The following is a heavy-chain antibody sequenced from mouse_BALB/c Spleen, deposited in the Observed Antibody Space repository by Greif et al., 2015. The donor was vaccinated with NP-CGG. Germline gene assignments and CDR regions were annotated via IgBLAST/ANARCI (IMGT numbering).Heavy chain of an antibody. J-gene: IGHJ2*01. Sequence: EVKLVESGGGLVQPGGSRKLSCAASGFTFSSFGMHWVRQAPEKGLEWVAYISSGSSTIYYADTVKGRFTISRDNPKNALFLQMTSLRSEDTAMYYCAKDGYYVPFDYWGQGTTLTVSS. CDR3: AKDGYYVPFDY. V-gene: IGHV5-17*02. D-gene: IGHD2-3*01. CDR2: ISSGSSTI. CDR1: GFTFSSFG.